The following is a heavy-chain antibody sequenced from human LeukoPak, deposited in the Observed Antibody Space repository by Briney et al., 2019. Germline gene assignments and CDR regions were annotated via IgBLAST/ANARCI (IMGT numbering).Heavy chain of an antibody. D-gene: IGHD2-15*01. CDR1: GGTFSSYA. Sequence: GASVEVSCKASGGTFSSYAISWVRQATGQGLEWMGGIIPIFGTANYAQKFQGRVTITADESTSTAYMELRSLRSDDTAVYYCARDRVAGSLDYWGQGTLVTVSS. CDR3: ARDRVAGSLDY. CDR2: IIPIFGTA. V-gene: IGHV1-69*13. J-gene: IGHJ4*02.